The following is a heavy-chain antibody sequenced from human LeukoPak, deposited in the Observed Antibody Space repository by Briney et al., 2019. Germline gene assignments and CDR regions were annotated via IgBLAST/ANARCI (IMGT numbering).Heavy chain of an antibody. J-gene: IGHJ3*02. CDR2: IYNDGST. CDR1: GFTVSTNY. D-gene: IGHD3-10*01. V-gene: IGHV3-53*01. CDR3: ARTSVALGVSDAFDI. Sequence: GGSLRLSCAASGFTVSTNYMSWVRQAPGKGLQWVSIIYNDGSTYYADPVKGRFTISRDNSKNTLSLQMNSLRAEGTAIYYCARTSVALGVSDAFDIWGQGTMVTVSS.